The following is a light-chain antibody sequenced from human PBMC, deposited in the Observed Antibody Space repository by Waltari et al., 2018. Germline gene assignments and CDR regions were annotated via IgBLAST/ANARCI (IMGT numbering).Light chain of an antibody. CDR3: SSQSSNDVVL. CDR2: DVS. CDR1: STDVGGYKS. V-gene: IGLV2-14*01. J-gene: IGLJ2*01. Sequence: QSALTQPASVSGSPGQSVTIFCAGTSTDVGGYKSVSWYHEHPGQAPTVIIYDVSDRPSGVSDRFSGSKSGNTASLTISGLQAEDEADYYCSSQSSNDVVLFGGGTKLTVL.